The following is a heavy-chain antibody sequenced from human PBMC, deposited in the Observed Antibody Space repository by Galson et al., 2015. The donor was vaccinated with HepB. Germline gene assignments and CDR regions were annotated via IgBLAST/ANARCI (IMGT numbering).Heavy chain of an antibody. CDR1: GFTFSDYY. CDR3: ARDLYVYSSGRRTGSCFDY. CDR2: ISSSGSTI. V-gene: IGHV3-11*04. D-gene: IGHD6-19*01. Sequence: SLRLSCAASGFTFSDYYMSWIRQAPGKGLEWVSYISSSGSTIYYADSVKGRFTISRDNAKNSLYLQMNSLRAEDTAVYYCARDLYVYSSGRRTGSCFDYWGQGTLVTVSS. J-gene: IGHJ4*02.